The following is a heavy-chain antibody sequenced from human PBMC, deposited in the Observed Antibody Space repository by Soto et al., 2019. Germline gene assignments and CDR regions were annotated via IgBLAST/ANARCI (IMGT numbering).Heavy chain of an antibody. D-gene: IGHD3-22*01. CDR1: GGTFSSYA. V-gene: IGHV1-69*01. CDR2: IIPIFGTA. Sequence: VKVSCKASGGTFSSYAISWVRQAPGQGLEWMGGIIPIFGTANYAQKFQGRVTITADESTSTAYMELSSLRSEDTAVYYCARATYYYDSSGLTWGQGTLVTVSS. J-gene: IGHJ5*02. CDR3: ARATYYYDSSGLT.